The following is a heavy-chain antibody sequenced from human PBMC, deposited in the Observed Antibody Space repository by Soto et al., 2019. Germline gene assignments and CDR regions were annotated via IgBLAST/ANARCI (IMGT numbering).Heavy chain of an antibody. D-gene: IGHD3-16*01. CDR1: GDSINNYY. CDR2: VYYSGST. J-gene: IGHJ4*02. Sequence: QVQLQESGPGLVKPSETLSLTCTVSGDSINNYYWSWIRQPPGKGLEWIGYVYYSGSTNYNPSLKSRVTISVDTSKTKFSLKLSSLIAADTAVYYCARAVFWGFRWDFWGQGTLVTVSS. CDR3: ARAVFWGFRWDF. V-gene: IGHV4-59*12.